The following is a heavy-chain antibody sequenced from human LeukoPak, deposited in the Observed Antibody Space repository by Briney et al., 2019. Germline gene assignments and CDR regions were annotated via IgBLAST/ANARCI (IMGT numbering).Heavy chain of an antibody. CDR2: IYYGGTT. Sequence: PSETLSLTCTVSGGSISSYYWSWIRQSPGKGLEWIGYIYYGGTTNYNPSLKSRVTMLIDTSKNQFSLRLSSVTAADTAVYYCARHAGGYSYETWGQGTLVTVSS. V-gene: IGHV4-59*01. CDR3: ARHAGGYSYET. CDR1: GGSISSYY. J-gene: IGHJ4*02. D-gene: IGHD5-18*01.